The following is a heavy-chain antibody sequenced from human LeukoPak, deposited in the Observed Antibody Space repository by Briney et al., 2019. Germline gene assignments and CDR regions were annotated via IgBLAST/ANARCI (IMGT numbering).Heavy chain of an antibody. Sequence: GGSLRLSCAASGFTFSTSWMDWVRQAPGKGLEWVANIKYDGSEKYYVDSVKGRFTISRDNAKNSLYLQMNSLRDEDTAVYYCARGLGGSYYFDYWGQGTLVTVSS. CDR3: ARGLGGSYYFDY. V-gene: IGHV3-7*02. CDR2: IKYDGSEK. J-gene: IGHJ4*02. CDR1: GFTFSTSW. D-gene: IGHD1-26*01.